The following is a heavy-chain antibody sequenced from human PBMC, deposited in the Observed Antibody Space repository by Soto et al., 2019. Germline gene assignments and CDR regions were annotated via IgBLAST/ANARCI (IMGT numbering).Heavy chain of an antibody. V-gene: IGHV6-1*01. D-gene: IGHD1-26*01. J-gene: IGHJ5*02. CDR2: TYYRFKWST. CDR3: TRALSGSYDH. CDR1: GDSVSSKSAA. Sequence: SQTLSLTCAISGDSVSSKSAAWNWIRQSPSRGLEWLGRTYYRFKWSTDYAISVKSRITINPDTSNNHFSLQLKSVTPEDTAVYYSTRALSGSYDHWGQGTLVTVSS.